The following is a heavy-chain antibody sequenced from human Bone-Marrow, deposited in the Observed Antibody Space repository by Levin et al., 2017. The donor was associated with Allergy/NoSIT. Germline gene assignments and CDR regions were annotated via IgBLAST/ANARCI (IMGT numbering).Heavy chain of an antibody. J-gene: IGHJ3*02. Sequence: SETLSLTCSVSGGSMTNYYWTWIRQPAGKGLEWIGRIWTSGSTNYNPSLKSRVTMSIDTSKNQFSLKLSSVTAADTAVYYCARDQVKDHLVGAFDIWGQGTMVTVSS. V-gene: IGHV4-4*07. CDR3: ARDQVKDHLVGAFDI. D-gene: IGHD6-6*01. CDR1: GGSMTNYY. CDR2: IWTSGST.